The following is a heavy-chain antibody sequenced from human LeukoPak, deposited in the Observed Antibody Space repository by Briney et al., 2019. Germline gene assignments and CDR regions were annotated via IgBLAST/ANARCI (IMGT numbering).Heavy chain of an antibody. CDR2: MSYTGTT. V-gene: IGHV4-30-4*08. D-gene: IGHD3-16*01. Sequence: SETLSLTCPLYGVSISSTDYYWSWIHQPPGKGREWFGYMSYTGTTYNNPALNSPVTLTIDRPNNQDCLELTSVTAADTALYYCAREMGLYGYAPDPWGQGTLVTASS. CDR1: GVSISSTDYY. CDR3: AREMGLYGYAPDP. J-gene: IGHJ5*02.